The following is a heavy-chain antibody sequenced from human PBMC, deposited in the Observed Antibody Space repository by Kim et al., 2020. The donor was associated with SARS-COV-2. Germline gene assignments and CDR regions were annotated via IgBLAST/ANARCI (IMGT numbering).Heavy chain of an antibody. Sequence: LKSRVTRSVDTSKNQFSLKLGSVTAADTAVYYCARGSTVTTFYYYYYGMDVWGQGTTVTVSS. V-gene: IGHV4-34*01. J-gene: IGHJ6*02. CDR3: ARGSTVTTFYYYYYGMDV. D-gene: IGHD4-17*01.